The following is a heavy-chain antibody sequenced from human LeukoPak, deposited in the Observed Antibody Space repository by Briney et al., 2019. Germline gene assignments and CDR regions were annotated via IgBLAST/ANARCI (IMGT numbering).Heavy chain of an antibody. CDR3: ARERHISSDAFDI. J-gene: IGHJ3*02. CDR2: VLPTGTT. D-gene: IGHD2-21*01. V-gene: IGHV4-4*07. Sequence: SETLSLTCTVSGDSLSSYFWSWIRQPAGKELEWIGRVLPTGTTYYNPSLASRVTMSVDTSKNQISLRLRSVIAADTAVYYCARERHISSDAFDIWAKGQWSSSPQ. CDR1: GDSLSSYF.